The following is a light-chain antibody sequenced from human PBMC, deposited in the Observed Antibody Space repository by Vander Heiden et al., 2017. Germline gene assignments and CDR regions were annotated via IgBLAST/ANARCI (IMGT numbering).Light chain of an antibody. CDR1: QSVSSDF. V-gene: IGKV3-20*01. CDR3: QQYGASPLT. Sequence: IVLTPSPRTLSLSPGERATLSCRASQSVSSDFLAWYQQKPGQAPRLLIYGASSRATGIPDRCSGTGSGTDFTLTISRLEPEDFAVYCCQQYGASPLTFGGGTKVEIK. CDR2: GAS. J-gene: IGKJ4*01.